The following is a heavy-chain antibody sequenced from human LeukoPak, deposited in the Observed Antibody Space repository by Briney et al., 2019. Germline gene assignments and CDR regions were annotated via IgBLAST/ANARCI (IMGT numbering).Heavy chain of an antibody. Sequence: PGGSLRLSCAASGFTFSSYSMNWVRQAPGKGLEWVSYISSSSSTIYYADSVKGRFTISRDNSKNTLYLQMNSLRAEDTAVYYCATSKRGYSGYDPPFDYWGQGTLVTVSS. V-gene: IGHV3-48*01. D-gene: IGHD5-12*01. CDR2: ISSSSSTI. J-gene: IGHJ4*02. CDR1: GFTFSSYS. CDR3: ATSKRGYSGYDPPFDY.